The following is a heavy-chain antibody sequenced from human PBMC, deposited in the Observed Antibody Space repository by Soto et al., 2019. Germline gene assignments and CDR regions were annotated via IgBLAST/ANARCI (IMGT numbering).Heavy chain of an antibody. J-gene: IGHJ6*02. D-gene: IGHD6-6*01. CDR1: GGSISSGGYF. V-gene: IGHV4-31*01. CDR3: AGEGAAPYYCYGMDV. CDR2: IYYSGST. Sequence: QVQLQESGPGLVKPSQTLSLTCTVSGGSISSGGYFWSWIRQHPGKGLEWIGFIYYSGSTYYNPTLTSQVTISVHTSKLKIPLKQSSVTASDTGVYYCAGEGAAPYYCYGMDVWGQATTATVSS.